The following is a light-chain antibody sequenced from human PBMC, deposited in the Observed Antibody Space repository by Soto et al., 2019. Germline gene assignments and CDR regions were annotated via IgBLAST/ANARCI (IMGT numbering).Light chain of an antibody. CDR2: EVS. Sequence: SVLNEPASVSWSPGQSIAISCTGTSSDVGGYNYVSWYQQHPGKAPKLMIHEVSNRPSGVSDRFSGSKSGNTASLTISGLQADDEADYYCSSLTSYNTRVFGTGTKVTVL. J-gene: IGLJ1*01. CDR1: SSDVGGYNY. V-gene: IGLV2-14*01. CDR3: SSLTSYNTRV.